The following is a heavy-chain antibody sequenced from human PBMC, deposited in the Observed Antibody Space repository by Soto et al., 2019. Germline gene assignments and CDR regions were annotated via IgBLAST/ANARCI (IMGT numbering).Heavy chain of an antibody. D-gene: IGHD6-13*01. Sequence: GGSLRLSCAASGFTFSSYAMSWVRQAPGKGLEWVSAISGSGSSTYYADSVKGRFTISRDNSKNTLYLQMNSLRAEDTAVYYCAKCRIAAAGTRVYYYYGMDVWGQGTTVTVSS. CDR2: ISGSGSST. CDR1: GFTFSSYA. CDR3: AKCRIAAAGTRVYYYYGMDV. V-gene: IGHV3-23*01. J-gene: IGHJ6*02.